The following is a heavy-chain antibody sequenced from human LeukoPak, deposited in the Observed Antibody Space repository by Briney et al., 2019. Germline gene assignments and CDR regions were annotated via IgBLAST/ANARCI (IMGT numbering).Heavy chain of an antibody. V-gene: IGHV1-2*02. D-gene: IGHD2-2*01. CDR3: ARGLSDTSRRIWDNWLDP. Sequence: ASVKVSCKASGYTFTGYYMHWVRQAPGQGLEWMGWINPNSGGTNYAQKFQGRVTMTRDTSISTAYMELSRLRSDDTAVYYCARGLSDTSRRIWDNWLDPWGQGTLVTVSS. J-gene: IGHJ5*02. CDR2: INPNSGGT. CDR1: GYTFTGYY.